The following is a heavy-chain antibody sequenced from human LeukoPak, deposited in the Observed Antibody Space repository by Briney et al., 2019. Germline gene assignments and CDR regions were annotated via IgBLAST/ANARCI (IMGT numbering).Heavy chain of an antibody. J-gene: IGHJ5*02. CDR3: ARGGSSGYYYDWFDP. Sequence: SVKVSCKASGGTFSSYAISWVRQAPGQGLEWKGGIIPIFGTANYAQKFQGRVTITADESTSTAYMELSSLRSEDTAVYYCARGGSSGYYYDWFDPWGQGTLVTVSS. CDR2: IIPIFGTA. V-gene: IGHV1-69*13. CDR1: GGTFSSYA. D-gene: IGHD3-22*01.